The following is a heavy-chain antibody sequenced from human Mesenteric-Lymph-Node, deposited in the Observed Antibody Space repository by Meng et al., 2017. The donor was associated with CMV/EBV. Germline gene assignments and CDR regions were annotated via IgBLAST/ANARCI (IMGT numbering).Heavy chain of an antibody. J-gene: IGHJ4*02. CDR1: GFSLPTAGVG. Sequence: GFSLPTAGVGGGWIRQPPGKALEWLAVVYWNDAKLYSPSLRSRLSISKDTSRNQVVLTMTDMDPEDTATYYCARPFYFDSSGYFFDHWGQGALVTVSS. CDR2: VYWNDAK. V-gene: IGHV2-5*01. CDR3: ARPFYFDSSGYFFDH. D-gene: IGHD3-22*01.